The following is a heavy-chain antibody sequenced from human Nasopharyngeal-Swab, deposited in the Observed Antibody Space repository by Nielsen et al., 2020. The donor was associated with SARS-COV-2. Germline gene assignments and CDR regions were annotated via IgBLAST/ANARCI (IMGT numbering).Heavy chain of an antibody. V-gene: IGHV4-39*07. J-gene: IGHJ6*02. Sequence: LSLTCTVSDGSISIRSYYWGWIRQAPGMGLEWIGSIYYSGNTHYNPSLKSRVTISVDTSKNQFSLKVRSVTAADTAVYYCMREARPDDFWSDYYDYFYYGMDVWGQGTTVTVSS. CDR1: DGSISIRSYY. D-gene: IGHD3-3*01. CDR2: IYYSGNT. CDR3: MREARPDDFWSDYYDYFYYGMDV.